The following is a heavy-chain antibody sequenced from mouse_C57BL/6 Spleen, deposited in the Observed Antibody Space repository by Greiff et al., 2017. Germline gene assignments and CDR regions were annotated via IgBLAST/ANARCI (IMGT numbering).Heavy chain of an antibody. V-gene: IGHV6-3*01. CDR3: ALANWGLFDD. J-gene: IGHJ2*01. Sequence: EVQVVESGGGLVQPGGSMKLSCVASGFTFSNYWMNWVRQSPEKGLEWVAQIRLKSDNYATHYAESVKGRFTISRDDSKSSVYLQMNNLRAEDTGIYYCALANWGLFDDWGQGTTLTVSS. CDR2: IRLKSDNYAT. D-gene: IGHD4-1*01. CDR1: GFTFSNYW.